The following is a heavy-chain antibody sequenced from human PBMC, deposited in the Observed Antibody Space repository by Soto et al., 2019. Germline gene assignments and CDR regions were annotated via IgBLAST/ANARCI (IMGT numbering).Heavy chain of an antibody. D-gene: IGHD5-12*01. J-gene: IGHJ4*02. CDR2: IKQGGTEK. V-gene: IGHV3-7*05. CDR1: GFSFSSYW. CDR3: VRHIDWAFDY. Sequence: EVQLVESGGGLVQPGGSLRLSCAASGFSFSSYWMTWVRQAPGKGLEWVANIKQGGTEKYYVDSVKGRFTIARDDAKNSLYLQMNSLRADDSAVYYCVRHIDWAFDYRGQGTLVTVSS.